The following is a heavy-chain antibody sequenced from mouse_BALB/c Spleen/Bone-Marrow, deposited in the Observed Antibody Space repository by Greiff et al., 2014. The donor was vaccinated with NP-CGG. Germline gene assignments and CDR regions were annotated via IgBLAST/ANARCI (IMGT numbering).Heavy chain of an antibody. J-gene: IGHJ2*01. CDR2: ISSGGSCT. Sequence: EVKLMESGGDLVKPGGSLKLSCAASGFTFSSYGMSWVRQTPDKRLEWVATISSGGSCTYYPDSVKGRFTISRDNAKNTLYLQMSSLKSEDTAMYYCARQTYYDYDGYFDYWGQGTTLTVSS. CDR3: ARQTYYDYDGYFDY. CDR1: GFTFSSYG. D-gene: IGHD2-4*01. V-gene: IGHV5-6*01.